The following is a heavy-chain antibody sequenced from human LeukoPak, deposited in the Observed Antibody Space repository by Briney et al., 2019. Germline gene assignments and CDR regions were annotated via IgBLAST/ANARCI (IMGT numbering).Heavy chain of an antibody. V-gene: IGHV4-61*01. CDR1: GGSVSSGSYY. J-gene: IGHJ1*01. D-gene: IGHD3-22*01. CDR3: ARALFRRYYYDSRVHSYFQH. Sequence: PSETLSLTCTVSGGSVSSGSYYWSWIRQPPGKGLEWIGYIYYSGSTNYNPSLKSRVTISVDTSKNQFSLKLSSVTAADTAVYYCARALFRRYYYDSRVHSYFQHWGQGTLVTVSS. CDR2: IYYSGST.